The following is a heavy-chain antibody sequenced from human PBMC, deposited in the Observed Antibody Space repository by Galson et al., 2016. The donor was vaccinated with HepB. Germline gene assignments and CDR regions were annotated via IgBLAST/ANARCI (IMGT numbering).Heavy chain of an antibody. D-gene: IGHD3-10*01. CDR2: ISSNSGGV. V-gene: IGHV3-9*01. Sequence: LRLSCAASGFTFKDYVMHWVRKVPGQGLEWVAGISSNSGGVDYAESVEGRFFISRDNAKKSLFLHMNNLGPEDTGVYYCAKDVGGWGPAGDYWGQGTLVTVSS. CDR3: AKDVGGWGPAGDY. CDR1: GFTFKDYV. J-gene: IGHJ4*02.